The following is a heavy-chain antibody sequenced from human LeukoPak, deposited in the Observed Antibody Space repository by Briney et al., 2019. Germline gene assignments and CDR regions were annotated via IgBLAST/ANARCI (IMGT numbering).Heavy chain of an antibody. V-gene: IGHV3-23*01. Sequence: GGSLRLSCAASGFTFSSYAMSWVRQAPGKGPEWVSAISGSGGSTYYADSVKGRFTISRDNSKNTLYLRMNSLRAEDTAVYYCAKDRSGYDLGGSSGFSYWGQGTLVTVSS. CDR2: ISGSGGST. CDR3: AKDRSGYDLGGSSGFSY. D-gene: IGHD5-12*01. J-gene: IGHJ4*02. CDR1: GFTFSSYA.